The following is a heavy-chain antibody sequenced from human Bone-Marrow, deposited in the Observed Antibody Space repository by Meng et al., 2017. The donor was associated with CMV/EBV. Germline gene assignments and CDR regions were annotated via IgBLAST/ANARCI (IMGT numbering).Heavy chain of an antibody. D-gene: IGHD2-8*01. CDR1: GFTFSNAW. J-gene: IGHJ4*02. V-gene: IGHV3-15*01. CDR2: IKSKTDGGAT. Sequence: GGSLRLSCAASGFTFSNAWMSWVRQAPGKGLEWVGRIKSKTDGGATDYAAPVKGRFTISRDDSKNTLYLQMKSLKTEDTAVYYCTADFLGVYYFDYWGQGTLVTVS. CDR3: TADFLGVYYFDY.